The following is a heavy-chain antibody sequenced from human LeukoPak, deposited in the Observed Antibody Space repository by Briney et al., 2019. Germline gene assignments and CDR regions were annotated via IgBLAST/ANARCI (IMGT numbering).Heavy chain of an antibody. V-gene: IGHV3-23*01. CDR1: GFTFSSYA. J-gene: IGHJ4*02. Sequence: RGSLRLSCAASGFTFSSYAMSWVRQAPGKGLEWVSAISGSGGSTYYADSVKGRFTISRDNSKNTLYLQMNSLRAEDTAVYYCAKALYCSGGSCYSPALVYFDCWGQGTLVTVSS. CDR2: ISGSGGST. CDR3: AKALYCSGGSCYSPALVYFDC. D-gene: IGHD2-15*01.